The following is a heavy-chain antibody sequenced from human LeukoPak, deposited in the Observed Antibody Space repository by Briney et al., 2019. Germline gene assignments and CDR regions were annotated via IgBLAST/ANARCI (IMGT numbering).Heavy chain of an antibody. CDR3: TSYCSSTSCYDEDYYYYYMDV. V-gene: IGHV3-23*01. D-gene: IGHD2-2*01. CDR2: ISGSGGST. Sequence: GGSLRLSCAASGFTFSSYGVSWVRQAPGKGLEWVSAISGSGGSTYYADSVKGRFTISRDNSKNTLYLQMNSLKTEDTAVYYCTSYCSSTSCYDEDYYYYYMDVWGKGTTVTISS. CDR1: GFTFSSYG. J-gene: IGHJ6*03.